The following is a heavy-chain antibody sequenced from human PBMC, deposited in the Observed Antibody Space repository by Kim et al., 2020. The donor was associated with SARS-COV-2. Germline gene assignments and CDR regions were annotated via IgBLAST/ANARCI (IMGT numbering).Heavy chain of an antibody. V-gene: IGHV3-9*01. CDR3: AKDPGIAAARRYFDL. CDR1: GFTFDDYA. Sequence: GGSLRLSCAASGFTFDDYAMHWVRQAPGKGLEWVSGISWNSGSIGYADSVKGRFTISRDNAKNSLYLQMNSLRAEDTALYYCAKDPGIAAARRYFDLWGRGTLVTVSS. CDR2: ISWNSGSI. J-gene: IGHJ2*01. D-gene: IGHD6-13*01.